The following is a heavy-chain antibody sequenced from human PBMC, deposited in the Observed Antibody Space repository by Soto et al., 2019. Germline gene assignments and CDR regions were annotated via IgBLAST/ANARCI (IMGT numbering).Heavy chain of an antibody. V-gene: IGHV1-2*02. CDR1: GYTFTGYY. J-gene: IGHJ6*02. D-gene: IGHD3-22*01. CDR3: ARVMIAVVTKPYGMDV. CDR2: INPNSGGT. Sequence: ASVKGSCKASGYTFTGYYMHWVRQAPGQGLEWMGWINPNSGGTNYAQKFQGRVTMTRDTSTSTVYMELSSLRSEDTAVYYCARVMIAVVTKPYGMDVWGQGTTVTVSS.